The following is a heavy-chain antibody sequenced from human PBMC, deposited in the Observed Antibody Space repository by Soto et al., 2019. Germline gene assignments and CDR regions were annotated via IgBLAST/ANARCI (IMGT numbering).Heavy chain of an antibody. V-gene: IGHV4-59*11. CDR3: AKDRGYDYIWGSYRPDAFDI. J-gene: IGHJ3*02. CDR1: GGNIGDHY. CDR2: IYHSGST. D-gene: IGHD3-16*02. Sequence: SETQRLSYTVAGGNIGDHYCNWIRQPPGKGLEWIGYIYHSGSTNYNPYLEGRVTISVDASKNQFSLKLSSVTAADTAVYYCAKDRGYDYIWGSYRPDAFDIWGQGTMVTVSS.